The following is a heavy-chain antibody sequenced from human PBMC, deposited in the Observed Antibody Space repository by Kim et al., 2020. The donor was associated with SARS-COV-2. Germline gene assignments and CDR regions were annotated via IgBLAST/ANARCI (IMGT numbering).Heavy chain of an antibody. D-gene: IGHD3-16*01. Sequence: ASVKVSCKVSGYTLTELSMHWVRQAPGKGLEWMGGFDPEDGETIYAQKFQGRVTMTEDTSTDTAYMELSSLRSEDTAVYYCATNYDYVWGSQLGGAFDIWGQGTMVTVSS. J-gene: IGHJ3*02. CDR3: ATNYDYVWGSQLGGAFDI. CDR1: GYTLTELS. CDR2: FDPEDGET. V-gene: IGHV1-24*01.